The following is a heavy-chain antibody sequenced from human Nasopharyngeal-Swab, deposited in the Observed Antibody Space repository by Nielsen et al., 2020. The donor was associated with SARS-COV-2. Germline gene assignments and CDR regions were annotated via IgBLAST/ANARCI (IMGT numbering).Heavy chain of an antibody. D-gene: IGHD4-23*01. J-gene: IGHJ4*02. CDR1: GLTVSSTY. CDR2: TEIGGTT. CDR3: ARDTENSLWY. Sequence: GESLKISCAVSGLTVSSTYMSWVRQAPGKGLEWVSVTEIGGTTHYADSVKGRFSISRDSSKNTLYLQMNSLRAEDTALYYCARDTENSLWYWGQGTLVTVSS. V-gene: IGHV3-53*01.